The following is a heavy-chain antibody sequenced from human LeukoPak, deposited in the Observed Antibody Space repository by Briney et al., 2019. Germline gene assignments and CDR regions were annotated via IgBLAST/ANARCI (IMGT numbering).Heavy chain of an antibody. CDR2: IYYSGST. CDR1: GGSFSGYY. CDR3: ARQYSSGWYPPNYFDY. Sequence: SETLSLTCAVYGGSFSGYYWSWIRQPPGKGLEWIGYIYYSGSTNYNPSLKSRVTISVDTSKNQFSLKLSSVTAADTAVYYCARQYSSGWYPPNYFDYWGQGTLVTVSS. J-gene: IGHJ4*02. V-gene: IGHV4-59*08. D-gene: IGHD6-19*01.